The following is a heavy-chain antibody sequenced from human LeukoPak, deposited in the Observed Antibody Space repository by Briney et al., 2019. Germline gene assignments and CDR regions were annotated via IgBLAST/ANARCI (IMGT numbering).Heavy chain of an antibody. V-gene: IGHV4-61*02. CDR2: IYTSGST. Sequence: SETLSLSCTVSGGSISSGSYYWSWIRQPAGKGLEWIGRIYTSGSTNYNPSLKSRVTISVDTSKNQFSLKLSSVTAADTAVYYCARDGPYGSGPFDPWGQGTLVTVSS. D-gene: IGHD3-10*01. CDR3: ARDGPYGSGPFDP. CDR1: GGSISSGSYY. J-gene: IGHJ5*02.